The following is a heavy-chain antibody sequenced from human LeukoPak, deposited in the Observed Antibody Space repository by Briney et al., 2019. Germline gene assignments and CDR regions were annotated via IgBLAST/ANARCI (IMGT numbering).Heavy chain of an antibody. CDR3: ARAVSAGSYPD. Sequence: PSETLSLTCTVSGDSTSSHYWSWIRQSPGKGLEWLGFIHYSGSTDYNPSLRSRVSISIDTSKNQFTLNLRSVTAADTAVYYCARAVSAGSYPDWGQGTLVTVSS. D-gene: IGHD3-10*01. J-gene: IGHJ4*02. CDR1: GDSTSSHY. V-gene: IGHV4-59*11. CDR2: IHYSGST.